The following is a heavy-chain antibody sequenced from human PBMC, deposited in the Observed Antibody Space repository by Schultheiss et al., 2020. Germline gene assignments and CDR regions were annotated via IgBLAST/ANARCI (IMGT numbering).Heavy chain of an antibody. J-gene: IGHJ4*02. CDR2: INHSGST. CDR1: GGSFSGYY. CDR3: TRVQYSSGWYGVIED. D-gene: IGHD6-19*01. V-gene: IGHV4-34*01. Sequence: SETLSLTCAVYGGSFSGYYWSWIRQPPGKGLEWIGEINHSGSTNYNPSLKSRVTISVDTSKNQFSLKLSSVTAADTAVYYCTRVQYSSGWYGVIEDWGQGTRVTVSS.